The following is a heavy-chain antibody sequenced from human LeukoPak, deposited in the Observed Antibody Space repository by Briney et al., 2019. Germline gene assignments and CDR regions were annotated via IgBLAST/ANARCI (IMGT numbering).Heavy chain of an antibody. Sequence: GGSLRLSCAASGFSISTYLMTWARQAPGKGLEWVANIKQDGSEEYYVDSVKGRFTVSRDNAKNSLYLQMNSLRAEDTAVYYCASWVGRDYWGQGTLVTVSS. J-gene: IGHJ4*02. V-gene: IGHV3-7*01. CDR3: ASWVGRDY. CDR1: GFSISTYL. D-gene: IGHD2-15*01. CDR2: IKQDGSEE.